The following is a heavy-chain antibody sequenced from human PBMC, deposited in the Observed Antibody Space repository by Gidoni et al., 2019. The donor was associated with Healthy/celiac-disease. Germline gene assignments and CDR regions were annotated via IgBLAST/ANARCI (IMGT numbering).Heavy chain of an antibody. D-gene: IGHD6-13*01. J-gene: IGHJ4*02. V-gene: IGHV3-23*01. CDR2: ISGSGGST. CDR3: AKDMRGLGAAANDY. Sequence: EVQLLESGGGLVQPGGSLRLSGAAAGFTFSSYARSWVRQAPGKGLEWVSAISGSGGSTYYADSVKGRFTISRDNSKNTLYLQMNSLRAEDTAVYYCAKDMRGLGAAANDYWGQGTLVTVSS. CDR1: GFTFSSYA.